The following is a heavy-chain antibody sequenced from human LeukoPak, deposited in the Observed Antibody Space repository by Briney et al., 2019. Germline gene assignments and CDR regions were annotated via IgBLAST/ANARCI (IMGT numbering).Heavy chain of an antibody. CDR2: IWYDGTNT. CDR1: GFTFSSYG. V-gene: IGHV3-33*01. CDR3: ARDFCSGGSCYPDAFDI. Sequence: GGSLRRSCAASGFTFSSYGMHWVRQAPGKGLEWVAVIWYDGTNTYYADSVKGRFTISRGNSKNTLYLQMNSLRAEDTAVYYCARDFCSGGSCYPDAFDIWGQGTMVTVSS. J-gene: IGHJ3*02. D-gene: IGHD2-15*01.